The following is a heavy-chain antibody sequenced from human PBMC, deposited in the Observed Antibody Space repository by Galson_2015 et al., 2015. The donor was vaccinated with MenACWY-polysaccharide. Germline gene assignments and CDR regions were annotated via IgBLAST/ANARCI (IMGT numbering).Heavy chain of an antibody. J-gene: IGHJ5*02. D-gene: IGHD3-22*01. CDR3: ARGGKYYYDSSGYLNWFDP. CDR1: GSSFSSYD. CDR2: MNPNSGNT. Sequence: SVKVSCKASGSSFSSYDINWVRQTTGQGLEWMGWMNPNSGNTGYAQKFQGRVTMTRNTSISIAYMELSSLRSEDTAVYYCARGGKYYYDSSGYLNWFDPWGQGTLVTVSS. V-gene: IGHV1-8*01.